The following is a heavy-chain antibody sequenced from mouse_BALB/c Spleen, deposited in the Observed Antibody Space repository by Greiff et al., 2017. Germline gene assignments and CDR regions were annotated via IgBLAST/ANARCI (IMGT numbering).Heavy chain of an antibody. V-gene: IGHV1-12*01. CDR3: ARSKSVMISYAMDY. J-gene: IGHJ4*01. D-gene: IGHD2-3*01. CDR1: GYTFTSYN. Sequence: QVQLQQPGAELVKPGASVKMSCKASGYTFTSYNMHWVKQTPGQGLEWIGAIYPGNGDTSYNQKFKGKATLTADKSSSTAYMQLSSLTSEDSAVYYCARSKSVMISYAMDYWGQGTSVTVSS. CDR2: IYPGNGDT.